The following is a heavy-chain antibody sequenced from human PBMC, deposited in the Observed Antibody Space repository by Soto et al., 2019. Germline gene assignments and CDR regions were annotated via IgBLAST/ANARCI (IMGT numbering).Heavy chain of an antibody. CDR1: GYTFTSYY. Sequence: ASVKVSCKASGYTFTSYYMHWVRQAPGQGLEWMGIINPSGGSTSYARKFQGRVTMTRDTSTSTVYMELSSLRSEDTAVYYCAAVLVTTTFLFDYWGQGTLVTVSS. CDR2: INPSGGST. CDR3: AAVLVTTTFLFDY. J-gene: IGHJ4*02. V-gene: IGHV1-46*01. D-gene: IGHD4-17*01.